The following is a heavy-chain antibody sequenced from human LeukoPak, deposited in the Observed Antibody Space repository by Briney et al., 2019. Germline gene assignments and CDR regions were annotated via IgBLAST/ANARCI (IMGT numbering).Heavy chain of an antibody. CDR3: AKDRVRLRWGAEYFQH. CDR2: IRYDGSNK. Sequence: PGGSLRLSCAASGFTFSSYGMHWVRQAPGKGLEWVAFIRYDGSNKYYADSVEGRFTISRDNSKNTLYLQMNSLRAEDTAVYYCAKDRVRLRWGAEYFQHWGQGTLVTVSS. CDR1: GFTFSSYG. D-gene: IGHD3-10*01. J-gene: IGHJ1*01. V-gene: IGHV3-30*02.